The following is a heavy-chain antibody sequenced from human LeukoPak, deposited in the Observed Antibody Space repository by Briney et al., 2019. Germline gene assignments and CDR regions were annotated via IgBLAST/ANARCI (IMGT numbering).Heavy chain of an antibody. CDR3: ARCMVLRQGWCNWFAP. V-gene: IGHV3-23*01. J-gene: IGHJ5*02. CDR1: GFALTSYA. CDR2: ISIRGVST. Sequence: PGGSLRLSCAASGFALTSYAMSWVRQAPRQGLEWVSSISIRGVSTYYADSAKGRFTISRDNSENTLHLQMNSLRLEDTAIYFCARCMVLRQGWCNWFAPWGQGTLVTVSS. D-gene: IGHD2-8*01.